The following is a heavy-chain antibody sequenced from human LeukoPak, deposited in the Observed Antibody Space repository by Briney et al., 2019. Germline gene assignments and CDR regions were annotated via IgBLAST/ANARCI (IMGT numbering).Heavy chain of an antibody. CDR3: ARDVTMVRGVSL. Sequence: GGSLRLSCAASGFTFSSYSMNWVRQAPGKGLEWVSSISSSSSYIYYADSVKGRFTISRDNAKNSLYLQMNSLRAKDTAVYYCARDVTMVRGVSLWGQGTLVTVSS. D-gene: IGHD3-10*01. CDR2: ISSSSSYI. J-gene: IGHJ4*02. V-gene: IGHV3-21*01. CDR1: GFTFSSYS.